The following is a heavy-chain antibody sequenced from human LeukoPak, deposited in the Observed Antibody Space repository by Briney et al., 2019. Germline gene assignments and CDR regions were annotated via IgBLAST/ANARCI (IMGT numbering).Heavy chain of an antibody. CDR3: ARVLWRTRNWNYPRLFILDI. J-gene: IGHJ3*02. CDR2: ISAYNGNT. D-gene: IGHD1-7*01. Sequence: ASVKVSCKASGYTFTSYGISWVRQAPGQGLEWMGWISAYNGNTNYAQKLQGRVTMTTDTSTSTAYMELRSLRSDDTAVYYCARVLWRTRNWNYPRLFILDIWGQGTMVTVSS. V-gene: IGHV1-18*01. CDR1: GYTFTSYG.